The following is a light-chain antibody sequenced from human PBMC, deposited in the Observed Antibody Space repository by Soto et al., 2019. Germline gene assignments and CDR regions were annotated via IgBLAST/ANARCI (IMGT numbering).Light chain of an antibody. J-gene: IGKJ3*01. CDR1: RGISNY. Sequence: DIQMTQSPPSLSASVGDRVTITCRASRGISNYFAWYQQKPGKVPKLLIYAASTLQSGVPSRFSGSGSGTDFTLTITSLQPEDVATYYCQKYKSAPFTFGPGTKVDIK. V-gene: IGKV1-27*01. CDR2: AAS. CDR3: QKYKSAPFT.